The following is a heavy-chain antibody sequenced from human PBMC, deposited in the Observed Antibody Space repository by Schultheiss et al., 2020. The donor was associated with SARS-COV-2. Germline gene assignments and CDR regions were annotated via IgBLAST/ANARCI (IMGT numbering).Heavy chain of an antibody. D-gene: IGHD3-22*01. J-gene: IGHJ3*02. Sequence: GGSLRLSCAASGFTFSSYGMHWVRQAPGKGLEWVAVIWYDGSNKYYADSVKGRFTISRDNSKNTLYLQMNSLRAEDTAVYYCARAGGLIVVVNVFDIWGQGTMVTVSS. CDR2: IWYDGSNK. CDR1: GFTFSSYG. V-gene: IGHV3-33*01. CDR3: ARAGGLIVVVNVFDI.